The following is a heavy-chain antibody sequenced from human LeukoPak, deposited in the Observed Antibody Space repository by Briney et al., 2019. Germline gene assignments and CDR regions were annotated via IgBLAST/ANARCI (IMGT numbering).Heavy chain of an antibody. D-gene: IGHD6-13*01. CDR1: GFTFSHYG. Sequence: GGSLRLSCAASGFTFSHYGIHWVRQAPGKGLEWVSAITGSSDSTYYADSVKGRFTISRDNSKNTLYLQMNSLRAEDTAVYYCAKGSAAARPYYFDYWGQGTLVTVSS. CDR2: ITGSSDST. CDR3: AKGSAAARPYYFDY. V-gene: IGHV3-23*01. J-gene: IGHJ4*02.